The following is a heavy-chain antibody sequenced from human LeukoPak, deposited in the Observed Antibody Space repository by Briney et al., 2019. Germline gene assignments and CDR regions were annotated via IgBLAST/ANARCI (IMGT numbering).Heavy chain of an antibody. Sequence: SETLSLTCSVSIGSISSSKWWSWVRQSPVKGLEWIGEIYLYGTTNYNPSFTSRVTMSVDRSRNQFSLKLSSVTAADTAVYYCGRRGLAVSGTPIDLWGQGTLVTVSS. CDR1: IGSISSSKW. D-gene: IGHD6-19*01. CDR2: IYLYGTT. V-gene: IGHV4-4*02. J-gene: IGHJ5*02. CDR3: GRRGLAVSGTPIDL.